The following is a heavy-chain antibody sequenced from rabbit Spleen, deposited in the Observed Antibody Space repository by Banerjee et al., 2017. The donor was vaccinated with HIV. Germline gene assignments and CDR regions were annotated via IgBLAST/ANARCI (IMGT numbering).Heavy chain of an antibody. CDR2: IDPVFGST. D-gene: IGHD1-1*01. CDR1: AFDFSSYYM. CDR3: ARDLVAVIGWNFSL. Sequence: QEQLKESGGGLVQPGESLKLSCKASAFDFSSYYMNWVRQAPGKGLEWIGYIDPVFGSTYYANWAKGRFIMSRTSSTKVTLQMTSLTAADTATYFCARDLVAVIGWNFSLWGPGTLVTVS. V-gene: IGHV1S45*01. J-gene: IGHJ6*01.